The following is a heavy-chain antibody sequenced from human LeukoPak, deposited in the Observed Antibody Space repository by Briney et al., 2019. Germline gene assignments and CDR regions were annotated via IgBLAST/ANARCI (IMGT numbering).Heavy chain of an antibody. CDR2: INHSGST. CDR3: ARGRPRYCSSTSCYTDY. Sequence: PSETLSLTCAVYGGSFSGYYWSWIRQPPGKGLEWIGEINHSGSTNYNPSLKSRVTISVDTSKSQFSLKLSSVTAADTAVYYCARGRPRYCSSTSCYTDYWGQGTLVTVSS. J-gene: IGHJ4*02. CDR1: GGSFSGYY. D-gene: IGHD2-2*02. V-gene: IGHV4-34*01.